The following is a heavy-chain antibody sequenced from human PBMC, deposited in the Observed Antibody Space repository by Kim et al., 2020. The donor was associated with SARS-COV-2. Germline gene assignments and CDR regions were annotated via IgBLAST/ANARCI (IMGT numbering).Heavy chain of an antibody. D-gene: IGHD1-26*01. V-gene: IGHV3-23*01. CDR1: GFTFSSYA. CDR2: ITGSGGGT. Sequence: GGSLRLSCAASGFTFSSYAMSWVRQAPGKGLQWVSAITGSGGGTHYADSVRGRFTISRDNSMNTLYPQMNSLRAEDTAVYYCAKSFTVGAYYYYALDVWG. J-gene: IGHJ6*01. CDR3: AKSFTVGAYYYYALDV.